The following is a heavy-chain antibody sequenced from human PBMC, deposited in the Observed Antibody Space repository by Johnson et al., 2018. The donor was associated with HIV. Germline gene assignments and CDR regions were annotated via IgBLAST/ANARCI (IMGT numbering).Heavy chain of an antibody. D-gene: IGHD1-26*01. CDR1: GFTFSRYA. V-gene: IGHV3-30*04. CDR3: AKDPYSGSPIDI. Sequence: QVQLVESGGGVVRPGRSLRVSCAASGFTFSRYAMHWVRQAPGKGLEWVAVITFDGNNKYYADSVKGRFTISRDNSKNTLYLQMKSLRAEDTAVYYCAKDPYSGSPIDIWGQGTMVTVSS. J-gene: IGHJ3*02. CDR2: ITFDGNNK.